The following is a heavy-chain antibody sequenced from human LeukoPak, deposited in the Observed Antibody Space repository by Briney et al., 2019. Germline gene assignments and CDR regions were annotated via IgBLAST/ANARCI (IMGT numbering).Heavy chain of an antibody. CDR1: GFTFSSYW. CDR3: ARGYCSSTSCPKAYYFDY. V-gene: IGHV3-74*01. D-gene: IGHD2-2*01. J-gene: IGHJ4*02. Sequence: GGSPRLSCAASGFTFSSYWMHWVRQAPGKGLVWVSRINSDGSSTSYADSVKGRFTISRDNAKNTLNLQMNSLRAEDTAVYYCARGYCSSTSCPKAYYFDYWGQGTLVTVSS. CDR2: INSDGSST.